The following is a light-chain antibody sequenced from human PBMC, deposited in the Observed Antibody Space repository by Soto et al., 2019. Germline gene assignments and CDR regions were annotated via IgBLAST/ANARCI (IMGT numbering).Light chain of an antibody. J-gene: IGKJ1*01. Sequence: AIQMTQSPSSLSASVGDIVTITCRASQGIRNDLGWYQQKPGKAPNLLIYAASNLQSGVPSRFSGSGSGTDFTLTISSLQPEDFATYYRQQSYNIVWTFGQGTKVDIK. V-gene: IGKV1-6*01. CDR3: QQSYNIVWT. CDR2: AAS. CDR1: QGIRND.